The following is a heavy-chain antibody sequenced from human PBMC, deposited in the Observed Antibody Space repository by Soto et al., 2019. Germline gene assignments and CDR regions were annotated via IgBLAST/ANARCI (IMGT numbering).Heavy chain of an antibody. D-gene: IGHD2-15*01. J-gene: IGHJ6*02. V-gene: IGHV3-30-3*01. CDR1: GFTFSSYA. Sequence: GGSLRLSCAASGFTFSSYAMHWVRQAPGKXLEWVAVISYDGSNKYYADSVKGRFTISRDNSKNTLYLQMNSLRAEDTAVYYCARDRLTLALYYYYGMDVWGQGTTVTVSS. CDR2: ISYDGSNK. CDR3: ARDRLTLALYYYYGMDV.